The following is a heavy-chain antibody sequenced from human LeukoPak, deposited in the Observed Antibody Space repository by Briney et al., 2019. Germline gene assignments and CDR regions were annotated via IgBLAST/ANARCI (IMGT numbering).Heavy chain of an antibody. D-gene: IGHD4/OR15-4a*01. Sequence: PSETLSLTCTVSGGSISSYYWSWIRQPPGEGLVWIGYIYYSGSTNYNPSLKRRVTISVDTSKNQFSLKLSSVTAADTAVYYCAKEGDYGEAEAFDIWGQGTMVTVSS. CDR1: GGSISSYY. CDR2: IYYSGST. V-gene: IGHV4-59*01. J-gene: IGHJ3*02. CDR3: AKEGDYGEAEAFDI.